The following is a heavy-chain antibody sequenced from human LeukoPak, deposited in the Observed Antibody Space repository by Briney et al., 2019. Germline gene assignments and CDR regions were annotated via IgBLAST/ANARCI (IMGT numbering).Heavy chain of an antibody. CDR1: GFSFSSYG. CDR3: AKEIYYDSSAFFDY. V-gene: IGHV3-30*18. J-gene: IGHJ4*02. D-gene: IGHD3-22*01. CDR2: IGYDGSNK. Sequence: GGSLRLSCAASGFSFSSYGMHWVRQAPGKGLEWVAAIGYDGSNKYYADSVKGRFTISRDNSKNTLYLQMNSLRTEDTAVYFCAKEIYYDSSAFFDYWGQGTLVTVSS.